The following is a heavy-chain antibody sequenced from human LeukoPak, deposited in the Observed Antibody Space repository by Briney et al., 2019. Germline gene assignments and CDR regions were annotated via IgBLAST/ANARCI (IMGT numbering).Heavy chain of an antibody. J-gene: IGHJ6*02. D-gene: IGHD2-15*01. V-gene: IGHV4-59*01. CDR3: AREDIVAVVAVTGGMDV. CDR1: GGSISSYY. Sequence: PSETLSLTCTVSGGSISSYYWSWIRQPPGKGLEWIGYIYYSGSTNYNPSLKSRVTISVDTSKNQFSLKLSSVTAADTAVYYCAREDIVAVVAVTGGMDVWGQGTTVTVSS. CDR2: IYYSGST.